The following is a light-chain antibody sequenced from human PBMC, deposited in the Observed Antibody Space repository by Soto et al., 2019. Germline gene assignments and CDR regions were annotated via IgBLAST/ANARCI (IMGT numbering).Light chain of an antibody. CDR3: QQYDNWPPKT. Sequence: EIVMTQSPATLSVSPGERATLSCRASQSVSSNLVWYLQKPGQAPRPIIYDATTRATGIPVRFSGSGSGTGFTLTISSLQSEDVGVYYCQQYDNWPPKTFGGGTKVDIK. V-gene: IGKV3-15*01. J-gene: IGKJ4*01. CDR2: DAT. CDR1: QSVSSN.